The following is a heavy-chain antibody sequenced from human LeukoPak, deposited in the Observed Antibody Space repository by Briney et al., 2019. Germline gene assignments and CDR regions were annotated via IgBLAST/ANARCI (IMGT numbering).Heavy chain of an antibody. D-gene: IGHD3-22*01. CDR1: GFTFKNAW. Sequence: GGSLRLSCAASGFTFKNAWMNWVRQAPGKGLEWVGRIRPKTDGGTTDYAAPVKGRFSISRDDSKNAMYLQMNSLRAEDTAVYYCAKYDSSGYYYGYYYNAMDVWGQGTTVTVSS. V-gene: IGHV3-15*01. CDR2: IRPKTDGGTT. J-gene: IGHJ6*02. CDR3: AKYDSSGYYYGYYYNAMDV.